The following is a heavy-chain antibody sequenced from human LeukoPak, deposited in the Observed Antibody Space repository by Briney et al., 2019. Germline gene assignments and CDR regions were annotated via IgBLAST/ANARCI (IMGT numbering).Heavy chain of an antibody. D-gene: IGHD2-2*01. CDR2: IYYSGHA. V-gene: IGHV4-59*12. CDR1: GGSISGYF. Sequence: PSETLSLTCTVSGGSISGYFWNWIRQPPGKGLEWIGNIYYSGHANYKPSLKSRVTISLDTSKNQFSLKLSSVTAADTAVYYCARDISPLAYALFDYWGQGTLVTVSS. CDR3: ARDISPLAYALFDY. J-gene: IGHJ4*02.